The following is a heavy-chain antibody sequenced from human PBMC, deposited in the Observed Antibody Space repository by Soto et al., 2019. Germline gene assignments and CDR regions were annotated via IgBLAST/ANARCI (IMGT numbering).Heavy chain of an antibody. J-gene: IGHJ4*02. CDR3: AKVGDSSALGLIDY. D-gene: IGHD3-22*01. Sequence: QVQLVESGGGVVQPGRSLRLSCAASGFTFSSYGMHWVRQAPGKGLEWVAVISYDGSNKYYADSVKGRFTISRDNSKNTLYLQMNSLRAEDTAVYYCAKVGDSSALGLIDYWGQGTLVTVSS. V-gene: IGHV3-30*18. CDR2: ISYDGSNK. CDR1: GFTFSSYG.